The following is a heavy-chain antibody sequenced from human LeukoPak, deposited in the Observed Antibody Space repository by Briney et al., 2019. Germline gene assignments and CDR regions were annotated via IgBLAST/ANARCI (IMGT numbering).Heavy chain of an antibody. CDR1: GFTFSDYD. J-gene: IGHJ4*02. CDR2: IGTAGDT. CDR3: ARVAKERVGGVYYFDY. Sequence: GGSLRLSCAASGFTFSDYDMHWVRQATGKGLEWVSAIGTAGDTYYTGSVKGRFTISRENAKNSLYLQMNGLRAGDTAVHYCARVAKERVGGVYYFDYWGQGTLVTVSS. V-gene: IGHV3-13*01. D-gene: IGHD1-1*01.